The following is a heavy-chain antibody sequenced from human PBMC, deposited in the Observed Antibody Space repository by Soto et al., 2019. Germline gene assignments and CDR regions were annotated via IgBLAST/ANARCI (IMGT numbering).Heavy chain of an antibody. V-gene: IGHV1-2*04. D-gene: IGHD5-18*01. J-gene: IGHJ6*02. Sequence: QVQLVQSGAEVKKPGASVKVSCKASGYTFTGYYMHWVRQAAGQGLEWMGWINPNSGGTNYAQKFQGWVTMTRDTSISTAYMELSRLRSDDTAVYYCARGTYGDTRDYYGMDVWGQGTTVTVSS. CDR2: INPNSGGT. CDR3: ARGTYGDTRDYYGMDV. CDR1: GYTFTGYY.